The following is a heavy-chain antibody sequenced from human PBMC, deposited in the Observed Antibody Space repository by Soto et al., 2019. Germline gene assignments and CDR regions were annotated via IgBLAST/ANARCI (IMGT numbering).Heavy chain of an antibody. V-gene: IGHV4-59*12. D-gene: IGHD3-10*01. Sequence: SETLSLTCTVSGGSISSYYWSWIRQPPGKGLEWIGYIYYSGSTNYNPSLKSRVTISVDTSKNQFSLKLSSVTAADTAVYYCARESAGSGKNNWLDPWGQGALVTVSS. CDR3: ARESAGSGKNNWLDP. CDR2: IYYSGST. J-gene: IGHJ5*02. CDR1: GGSISSYY.